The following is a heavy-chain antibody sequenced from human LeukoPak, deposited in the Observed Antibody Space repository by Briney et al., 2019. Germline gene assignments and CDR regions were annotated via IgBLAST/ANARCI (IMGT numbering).Heavy chain of an antibody. D-gene: IGHD2-2*02. J-gene: IGHJ4*02. CDR1: GFTFSSYA. CDR3: ARDIPIRYCSSTSCYNGALDY. CDR2: ISYDGSNK. V-gene: IGHV3-30-3*01. Sequence: LGGSLRLSCAASGFTFSSYAMHWVRQAPGKGLEWVAVISYDGSNKYYADSVKGRFTISRDNSKNTLYLQMNSLRAEDTAVYYCARDIPIRYCSSTSCYNGALDYWGQGTLVTVSS.